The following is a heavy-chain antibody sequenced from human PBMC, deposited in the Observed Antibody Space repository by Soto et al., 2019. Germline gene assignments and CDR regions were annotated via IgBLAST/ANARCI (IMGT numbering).Heavy chain of an antibody. Sequence: EMQLVQSGAEVKKPGESLRISCKGSGYSFTSYWISWVRQMPGKGLEWMGRIDPSDSYTNYSPSFQGHVTISADKSISTAYLQWSSLKASDTAMYYCARSGGDYYSGWYFDLWGRGTLVTVSS. CDR3: ARSGGDYYSGWYFDL. D-gene: IGHD4-17*01. CDR1: GYSFTSYW. CDR2: IDPSDSYT. J-gene: IGHJ2*01. V-gene: IGHV5-10-1*03.